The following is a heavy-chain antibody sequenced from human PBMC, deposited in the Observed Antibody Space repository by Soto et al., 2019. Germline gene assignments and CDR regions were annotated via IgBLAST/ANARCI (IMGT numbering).Heavy chain of an antibody. V-gene: IGHV1-69*13. J-gene: IGHJ5*02. CDR3: ARDLLHGSGSYWINWFDP. CDR2: IIPKLGSA. CDR1: GGGNLRDYR. D-gene: IGHD3-10*01. Sequence: SVKVSCKASGGGNLRDYRTTWVRRAPGQGLEWMGGIIPKLGSANYAQKFQGRVTITADESTNSVYMELRSLRSDDTAVYYCARDLLHGSGSYWINWFDPWGQGTLVTVSS.